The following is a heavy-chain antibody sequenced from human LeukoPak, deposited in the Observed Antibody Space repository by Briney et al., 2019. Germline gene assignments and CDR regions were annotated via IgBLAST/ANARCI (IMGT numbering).Heavy chain of an antibody. V-gene: IGHV4-39*01. CDR2: IYYSGST. J-gene: IGHJ6*02. Sequence: SETLSLTCTVSGGSISSSSYYWGWIRQPPGKGLEWIGSIYYSGSTYYNPSLKSRVTISVDTSKNQFSLELSSVTAADTAVYYCARLALDCSSTSCRNGGYYYYGMDVWGQGTTVTVSS. D-gene: IGHD2-2*01. CDR1: GGSISSSSYY. CDR3: ARLALDCSSTSCRNGGYYYYGMDV.